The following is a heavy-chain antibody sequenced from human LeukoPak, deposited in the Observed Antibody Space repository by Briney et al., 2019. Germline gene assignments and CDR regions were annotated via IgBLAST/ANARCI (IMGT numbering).Heavy chain of an antibody. CDR3: AKDLRLRGTGYYFDY. D-gene: IGHD2-15*01. Sequence: GGSLRLSCAASGFTFSSYWMSWVRQAPGKGLEWVSHINSDGSSTSSADSVKGRFTISRDNAKNTLYLQMNSLRAEDTAVYYCAKDLRLRGTGYYFDYWGQGTLVTVSS. CDR1: GFTFSSYW. J-gene: IGHJ4*02. V-gene: IGHV3-74*01. CDR2: INSDGSST.